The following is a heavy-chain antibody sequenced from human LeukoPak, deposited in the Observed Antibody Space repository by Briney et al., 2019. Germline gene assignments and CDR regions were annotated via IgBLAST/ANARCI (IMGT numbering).Heavy chain of an antibody. CDR2: INSDGSST. CDR3: ARDRIARDWFDP. J-gene: IGHJ5*02. V-gene: IGHV3-74*01. CDR1: GFTFSSYW. D-gene: IGHD6-13*01. Sequence: PGGSLRLSCAASGFTFSSYWMHWVRQAPGKGLVWVSRINSDGSSTSYADSVKGRFTISRDNAKNTLHLQMNSLRAEDTAVYYCARDRIARDWFDPWGQGTLVTVSS.